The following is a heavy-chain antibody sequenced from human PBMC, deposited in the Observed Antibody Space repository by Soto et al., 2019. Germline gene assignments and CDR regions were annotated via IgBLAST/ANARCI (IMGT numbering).Heavy chain of an antibody. Sequence: LRLSCGASGLTFSSYGMHCVLQAPGKGLEWVAVRWYDGSNKYYADSVKGRFTISRDNSKNTLYLQMNSLRAEDTAVHYCARMRYSGSYYVDYWGQGTLVTVSS. CDR1: GLTFSSYG. CDR3: ARMRYSGSYYVDY. D-gene: IGHD1-26*01. J-gene: IGHJ4*02. V-gene: IGHV3-33*01. CDR2: RWYDGSNK.